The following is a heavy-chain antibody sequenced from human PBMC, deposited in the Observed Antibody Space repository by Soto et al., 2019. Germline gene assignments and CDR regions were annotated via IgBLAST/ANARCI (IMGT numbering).Heavy chain of an antibody. V-gene: IGHV3-30*04. Sequence: PGGSLRLSCAVSGITFSNSAMHWVRQAPGKGLDWVAFISYDGKNQYYADSVKGRFTISRDNSRNTLYLQVDSLRAEDTAVYYCAKGEVRGIIPPYCDYWGLGTLVTGSS. J-gene: IGHJ4*02. CDR3: AKGEVRGIIPPYCDY. D-gene: IGHD3-10*01. CDR1: GITFSNSA. CDR2: ISYDGKNQ.